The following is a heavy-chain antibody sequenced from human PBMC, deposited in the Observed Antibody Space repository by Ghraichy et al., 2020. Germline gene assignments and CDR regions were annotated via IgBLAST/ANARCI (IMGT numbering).Heavy chain of an antibody. CDR3: ARVRQLLRPYDAFDI. D-gene: IGHD2-15*01. Sequence: GGSLRLSCAASGFTFSSYTMNWVRQAPGKGLEWVSSITSSSTYIYYADSVKGRFTISRDNAKNSLYLQMSSLRAEDTAVYFCARVRQLLRPYDAFDIWGQGTMVTVSS. V-gene: IGHV3-21*01. CDR1: GFTFSSYT. J-gene: IGHJ3*02. CDR2: ITSSSTYI.